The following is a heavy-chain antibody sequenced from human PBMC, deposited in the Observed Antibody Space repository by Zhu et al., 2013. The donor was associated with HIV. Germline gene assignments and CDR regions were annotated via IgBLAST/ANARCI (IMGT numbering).Heavy chain of an antibody. CDR2: INPASGDT. CDR1: GYTFTGHY. Sequence: QVQLVQSGAEVKKPGASVKVSCKTSGYTFTGHYLHWVRQAPGQGLEWMGWINPASGDTNYAQKFHGRVTMTRDTSISTAYMELSSLRSDDTADYYCARIDSSGDYWGQKTLVTVSS. V-gene: IGHV1-2*02. CDR3: ARIDSSGDY. D-gene: IGHD3-22*01. J-gene: IGHJ4*02.